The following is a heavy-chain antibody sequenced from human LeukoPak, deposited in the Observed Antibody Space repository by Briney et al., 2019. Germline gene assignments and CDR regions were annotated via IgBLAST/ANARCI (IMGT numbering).Heavy chain of an antibody. Sequence: ASVKVSCKVSGYTFTSYDINWVRQATGQGLEWMGWMNPNSGNTGYAQKFQGRVTMTRNTSISTAYMELSSLRSEDTAVYYCARGLTHYYYDSSGDDYWGQGTLVTVSS. D-gene: IGHD3-22*01. J-gene: IGHJ4*02. CDR3: ARGLTHYYYDSSGDDY. CDR2: MNPNSGNT. V-gene: IGHV1-8*01. CDR1: GYTFTSYD.